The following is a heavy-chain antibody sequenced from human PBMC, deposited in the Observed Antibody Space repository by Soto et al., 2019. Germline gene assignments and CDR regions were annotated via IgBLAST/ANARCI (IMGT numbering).Heavy chain of an antibody. V-gene: IGHV1-2*04. Sequence: SVNLYRKTSGYTNTVYFIDRLRQAPKQGHEWMGWINPNRSGTNYAQKFQGWVTMTRDTSISTAYMELSRLRSEDTAVYYSARGLEQGKEYYYYYYCMDFWGQGTTVT. D-gene: IGHD2-2*01. CDR2: INPNRSGT. CDR3: ARGLEQGKEYYYYYYCMDF. J-gene: IGHJ6*02. CDR1: GYTNTVYF.